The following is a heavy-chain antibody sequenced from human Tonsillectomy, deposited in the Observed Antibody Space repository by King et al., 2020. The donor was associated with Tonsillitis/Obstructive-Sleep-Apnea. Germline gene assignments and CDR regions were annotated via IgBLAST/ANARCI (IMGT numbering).Heavy chain of an antibody. Sequence: VQLVESGGGVVQPGRSLRLSCAASGFTFSSYAMHWVRQAPGKGLEWVAVISYDGSNKYYADSVKGRFTISGDNSKNTRYLQMNSLGAEDTAVYYCARDSAGFLDSNAFDIWGQGTMVTVSS. CDR3: ARDSAGFLDSNAFDI. V-gene: IGHV3-30*01. CDR1: GFTFSSYA. CDR2: ISYDGSNK. D-gene: IGHD3/OR15-3a*01. J-gene: IGHJ3*02.